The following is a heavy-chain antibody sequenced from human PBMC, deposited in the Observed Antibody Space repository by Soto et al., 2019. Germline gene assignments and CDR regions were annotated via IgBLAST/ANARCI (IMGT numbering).Heavy chain of an antibody. D-gene: IGHD3-3*01. J-gene: IGHJ3*02. V-gene: IGHV4-34*01. Sequence: QVQLQQWGAGLLKPSETLSLTCAVYGGSFSGYYWSWIRQPPGKGLEWIGEINHIGSTNYNPSLKSRVTISVDTSKNQFSLKLSSVTAADTAVYYCARLALRFHGAFDIWGQGTMVTVSS. CDR1: GGSFSGYY. CDR2: INHIGST. CDR3: ARLALRFHGAFDI.